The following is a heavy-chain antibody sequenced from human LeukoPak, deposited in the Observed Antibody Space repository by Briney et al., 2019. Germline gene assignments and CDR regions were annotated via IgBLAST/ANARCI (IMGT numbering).Heavy chain of an antibody. J-gene: IGHJ4*02. D-gene: IGHD2-2*01. Sequence: PSETLSLTCTVSGGSISSSSYYWGWIRQPPGKGLEWIGGIYYSGSTYYNPSLKSRVTISVDTSKNQFSLKLSSVTAADTAVYYCASVVPAAYLIDYWGQGTLVTVSS. V-gene: IGHV4-39*01. CDR2: IYYSGST. CDR3: ASVVPAAYLIDY. CDR1: GGSISSSSYY.